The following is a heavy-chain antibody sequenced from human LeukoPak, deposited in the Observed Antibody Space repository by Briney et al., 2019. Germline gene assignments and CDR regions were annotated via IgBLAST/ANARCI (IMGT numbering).Heavy chain of an antibody. CDR1: GFTFSSYA. D-gene: IGHD3-22*01. CDR3: AKSSGYYPLNTQEDY. V-gene: IGHV3-30*04. CDR2: ISYDGSNK. Sequence: GGPLRLSCAASGFTFSSYAMHWVRQAPGKGLEWVAVISYDGSNKYYADSVKGRFTISRDNSKNTLYLQMNSLRAEDTAVYYCAKSSGYYPLNTQEDYWGQGTLVTVSS. J-gene: IGHJ4*02.